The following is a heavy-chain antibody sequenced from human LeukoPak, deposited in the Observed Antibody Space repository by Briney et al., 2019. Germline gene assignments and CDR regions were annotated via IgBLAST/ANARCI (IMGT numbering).Heavy chain of an antibody. CDR1: GGSISSYY. V-gene: IGHV4-4*07. Sequence: PSETLSLTCTVSGGSISSYYWSWIRQPAGKGLEWIGRIYTSGSTNYNPSLKSRVTMSVGTSKNQFSLKLSSVTAADTAVYYCARTCYYDSSGYGYFQRWGQGTLVTVSS. D-gene: IGHD3-22*01. J-gene: IGHJ1*01. CDR2: IYTSGST. CDR3: ARTCYYDSSGYGYFQR.